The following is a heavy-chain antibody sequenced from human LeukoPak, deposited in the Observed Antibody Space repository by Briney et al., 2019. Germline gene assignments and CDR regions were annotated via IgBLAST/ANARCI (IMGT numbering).Heavy chain of an antibody. V-gene: IGHV3-48*03. CDR1: GFTFSSYE. D-gene: IGHD6-19*01. J-gene: IGHJ4*02. CDR3: ARETAVAGFDY. CDR2: ISSSGGSI. Sequence: GGSLRLSCAASGFTFSSYEMNWVRQAPGKGLEWVSYISSSGGSIYYADSVKGRFTISRDNAKNSLYLQMNSLRAEDTAVYYCARETAVAGFDYWGQGTLVSVSS.